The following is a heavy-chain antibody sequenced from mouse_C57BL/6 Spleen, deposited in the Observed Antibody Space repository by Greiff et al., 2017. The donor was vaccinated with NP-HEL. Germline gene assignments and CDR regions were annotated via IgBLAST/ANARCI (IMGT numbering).Heavy chain of an antibody. Sequence: QVQLQQPGAELVRPGSSVKLSCKASGFTFTSYWMDWVQQTPGQGLEWIGNIYPADSATHYNPKFKDQAKWTVDKSSSTAYMQLSRLTAEDSAVYCCASSGDYGDYWGQGTTLTVSS. CDR2: IYPADSAT. V-gene: IGHV1-61*01. D-gene: IGHD2-4*01. CDR3: ASSGDYGDY. J-gene: IGHJ2*01. CDR1: GFTFTSYW.